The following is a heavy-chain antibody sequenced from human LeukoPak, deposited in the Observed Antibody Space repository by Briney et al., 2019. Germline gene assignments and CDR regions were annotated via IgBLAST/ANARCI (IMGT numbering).Heavy chain of an antibody. V-gene: IGHV4-4*07. CDR1: GGSISDYY. D-gene: IGHD5-24*01. Sequence: SETLSLTCTVSGGSISDYYWSWVRLPAGKGLEWIGRIYTSGSTDYNPSLKSRVTMSVDTSKNQFSLKLNSVTAADTAVYYCARGSAETWLWFDPWGQGTLVTVSS. CDR2: IYTSGST. J-gene: IGHJ5*02. CDR3: ARGSAETWLWFDP.